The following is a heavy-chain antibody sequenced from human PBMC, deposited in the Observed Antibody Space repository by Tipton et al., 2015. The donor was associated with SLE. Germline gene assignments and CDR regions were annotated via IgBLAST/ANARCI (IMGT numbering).Heavy chain of an antibody. D-gene: IGHD2-21*01. V-gene: IGHV4-39*07. CDR1: GGSISSSNNY. J-gene: IGHJ4*02. CDR2: IYYSGRT. CDR3: ARRRFQSASDY. Sequence: TLSLTCTVSGGSISSSNNYWDWIRQPPGKGLEWIGAIYYSGRTDYNPSLKSRVTMSVDTSMNQFSLKLNSVTAADTAVYYRARRRFQSASDYWGQGILVTVSS.